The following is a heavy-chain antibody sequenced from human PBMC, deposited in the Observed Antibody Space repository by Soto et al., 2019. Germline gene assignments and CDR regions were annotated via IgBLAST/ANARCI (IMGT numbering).Heavy chain of an antibody. CDR3: ARAGYSYGLDY. CDR2: INARNGNT. J-gene: IGHJ4*02. Sequence: QVQLVQSGAEVKKPGASVKVSCKASGYTFTSYAMHWVRQAPGQRLEWMGWINARNGNTKYSQKFQGRVTVTRDTSASTAYMELSSLRSEDTAVYYCARAGYSYGLDYWGQGTLVTVSS. CDR1: GYTFTSYA. D-gene: IGHD5-18*01. V-gene: IGHV1-3*01.